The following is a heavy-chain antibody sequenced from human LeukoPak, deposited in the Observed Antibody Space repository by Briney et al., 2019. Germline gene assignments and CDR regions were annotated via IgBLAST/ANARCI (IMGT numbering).Heavy chain of an antibody. Sequence: PGGSLRLSCAVSGFTFSSYWMSSVRQAPGKGLEWVANIKQDGSEKHYVDSVEGRFTISRDNAKKSLFLHMNSLRVEDTAVYYCAIGSEYTSSTNYDFDYWGQRTLVTVSS. CDR3: AIGSEYTSSTNYDFDY. V-gene: IGHV3-7*01. CDR2: IKQDGSEK. J-gene: IGHJ4*02. CDR1: GFTFSSYW. D-gene: IGHD6-6*01.